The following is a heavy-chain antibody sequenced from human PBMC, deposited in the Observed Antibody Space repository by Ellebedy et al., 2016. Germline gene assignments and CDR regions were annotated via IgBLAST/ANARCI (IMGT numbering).Heavy chain of an antibody. CDR3: ARALLDILGSLGGADEYFHH. CDR1: GFTFGDYG. V-gene: IGHV3-49*03. Sequence: GGSLRLXCTASGFTFGDYGMSWFRQAPGKGLEWVGFIRRNAYGGTTEYAATLKGRVTISRDDSKGIAYLEISSLKTEDTAVYYCARALLDILGSLGGADEYFHHWGQGTLVTVSS. D-gene: IGHD1-26*01. CDR2: IRRNAYGGTT. J-gene: IGHJ1*01.